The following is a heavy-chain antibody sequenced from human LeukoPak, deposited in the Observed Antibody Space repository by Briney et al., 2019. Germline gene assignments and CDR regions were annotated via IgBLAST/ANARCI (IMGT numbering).Heavy chain of an antibody. J-gene: IGHJ4*02. CDR3: AKDSKNPARPTTVTIPVDY. D-gene: IGHD4-17*01. CDR2: IYYSGST. V-gene: IGHV4-31*03. Sequence: PSQTLSLTCTVSGGSISSGGYYWSWIRQHPGKGLEWIGYIYYSGSTYYNPSLKSRVTISVDTSKNQFSLKLSSVTAADTAVYYCAKDSKNPARPTTVTIPVDYWGQGTLVTVSS. CDR1: GGSISSGGYY.